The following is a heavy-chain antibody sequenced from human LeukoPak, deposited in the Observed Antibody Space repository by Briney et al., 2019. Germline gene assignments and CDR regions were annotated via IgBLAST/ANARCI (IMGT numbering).Heavy chain of an antibody. D-gene: IGHD3-3*01. CDR1: GFPFSDYH. V-gene: IGHV3-11*06. CDR3: AREKLGITIFGVAQYGDAFDI. CDR2: ISSRGSDT. J-gene: IGHJ3*02. Sequence: GGSLRLSCAASGFPFSDYHMTWIRQAPGKGLEWIAYISSRGSDTYYADSVKGRFTISRDNSKNTLYLQMNSLRAEDTAVYYCAREKLGITIFGVAQYGDAFDIWGQGTMVTVSS.